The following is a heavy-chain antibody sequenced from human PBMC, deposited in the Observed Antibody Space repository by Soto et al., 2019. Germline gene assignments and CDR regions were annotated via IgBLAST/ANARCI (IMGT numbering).Heavy chain of an antibody. CDR1: GGSFSGYY. Sequence: SETLSLTCAVYGGSFSGYYWSWIRQPPGKGLEWIGEINHSGSTNYNPSLKSRVTISVDTSKNQFSLKLSSVTAADTAVYYCARGPIVLMVYATYNWFDPWGQGTLVTVSS. V-gene: IGHV4-34*01. J-gene: IGHJ5*02. CDR2: INHSGST. D-gene: IGHD2-8*01. CDR3: ARGPIVLMVYATYNWFDP.